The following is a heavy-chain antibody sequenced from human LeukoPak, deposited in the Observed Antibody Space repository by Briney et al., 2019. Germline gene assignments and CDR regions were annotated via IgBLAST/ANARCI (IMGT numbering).Heavy chain of an antibody. V-gene: IGHV3-21*04. Sequence: PGGSLRLSCAASGFTFSSYSMNWVRQAPGKGLEWVSSISSSSSYIYYADSVKGRFTISRDNAKNSLYLQMNSLRVEDTALYYCARGAFYSSAWYENYWGQGALVTVSS. D-gene: IGHD6-19*01. J-gene: IGHJ4*02. CDR3: ARGAFYSSAWYENY. CDR1: GFTFSSYS. CDR2: ISSSSSYI.